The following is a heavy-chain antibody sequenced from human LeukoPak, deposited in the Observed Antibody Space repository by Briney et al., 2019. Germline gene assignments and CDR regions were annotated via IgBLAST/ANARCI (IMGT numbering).Heavy chain of an antibody. CDR3: ARVCRYGYLGH. D-gene: IGHD3-16*01. J-gene: IGHJ4*02. V-gene: IGHV1-18*01. CDR1: GYTFTSYG. Sequence: ASVKVSCKASGYTFTSYGISWVRQAPGQGLEWMGWISGYNGNTNYAQKFQGRVTMTTDTSTSTAYMELRSLRSEDTAVYYCARVCRYGYLGHWGQGTLVTVSS. CDR2: ISGYNGNT.